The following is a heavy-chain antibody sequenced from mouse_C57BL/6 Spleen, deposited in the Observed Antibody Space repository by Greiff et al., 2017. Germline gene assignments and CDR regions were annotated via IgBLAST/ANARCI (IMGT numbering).Heavy chain of an antibody. Sequence: VQLQQPGAELVKPGASVKVSCKASGYTFTSSWMHWVKQRPGQGLEWIGRIHPSDSDTNYNPKFQGKATLTADKSSSTAYMQLSSLTSEDSAVYCCTMVTTKYYAMDYWGQGTSVTVSS. V-gene: IGHV1-74*01. D-gene: IGHD2-2*01. CDR2: IHPSDSDT. CDR1: GYTFTSSW. CDR3: TMVTTKYYAMDY. J-gene: IGHJ4*01.